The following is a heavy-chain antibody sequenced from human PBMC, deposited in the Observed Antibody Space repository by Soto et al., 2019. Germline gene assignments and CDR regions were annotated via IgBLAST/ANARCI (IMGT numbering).Heavy chain of an antibody. V-gene: IGHV4-61*01. Sequence: PSETLSLTCTVSGGSRSRGSYYWGGVRQPPGKGLEWIGYIYYSGSTNYNPSLKSRVTISVDTSKNQFSLKLSSVTAADTAVYYCARRPRVATIIMSAFDIWGQGTMVTVSS. J-gene: IGHJ3*02. CDR1: GGSRSRGSYY. D-gene: IGHD5-12*01. CDR3: ARRPRVATIIMSAFDI. CDR2: IYYSGST.